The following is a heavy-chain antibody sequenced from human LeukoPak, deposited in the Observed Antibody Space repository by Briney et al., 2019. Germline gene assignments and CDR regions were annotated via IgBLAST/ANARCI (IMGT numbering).Heavy chain of an antibody. D-gene: IGHD3-10*01. CDR1: GFTFSSYE. J-gene: IGHJ4*02. CDR2: ISSSGSTI. Sequence: GGSLRLSCAASGFTFSSYEMNWVRQAPGGGLGWVSYISSSGSTIYYADSVKGRFTISRDNAKNSLYLQMNSLRAEDTAVYYCARGWFGEPCFDYWGQGTLVTVSS. CDR3: ARGWFGEPCFDY. V-gene: IGHV3-48*03.